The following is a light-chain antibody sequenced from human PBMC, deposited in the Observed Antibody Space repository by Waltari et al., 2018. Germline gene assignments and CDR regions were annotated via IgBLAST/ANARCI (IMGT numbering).Light chain of an antibody. J-gene: IGLJ3*02. Sequence: QSVLTQPPSVSVAPGHKVSISCSGTPSTVGNTGVFWYRQLPGSAPKLLIYETNGRPTGTPDRFSGSKSATTAILDIAGLQPGDEADYYCGTWDSSLALWLFGGGTKLTV. V-gene: IGLV1-51*02. CDR2: ETN. CDR1: PSTVGNTG. CDR3: GTWDSSLALWL.